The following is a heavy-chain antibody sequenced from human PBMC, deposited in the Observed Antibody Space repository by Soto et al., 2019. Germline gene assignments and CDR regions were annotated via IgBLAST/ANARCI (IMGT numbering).Heavy chain of an antibody. CDR3: ARDSSMYSYFYRGGLRLDYYYYMDV. CDR2: IYYSGST. J-gene: IGHJ6*03. CDR1: GGSISSYY. D-gene: IGHD5-18*01. V-gene: IGHV4-59*01. Sequence: SETLSLTCTVSGGSISSYYWSWIRQPPGKGLEWIGYIYYSGSTNYNPSLKSRVTILVDTSKNQFSLKLSSVTAADTAVYYCARDSSMYSYFYRGGLRLDYYYYMDVWGKVTTVTVSS.